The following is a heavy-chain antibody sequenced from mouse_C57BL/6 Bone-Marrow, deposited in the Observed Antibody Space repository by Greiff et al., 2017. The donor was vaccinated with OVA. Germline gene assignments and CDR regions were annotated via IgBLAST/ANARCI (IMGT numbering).Heavy chain of an antibody. CDR3: ARFFYGHYYAMDY. CDR1: GYSFTNYL. CDR2: INPGSGGT. J-gene: IGHJ4*01. Sequence: QVQLQQSGAELVRPGTSVKLSCKASGYSFTNYLIEWVKQRPGQGLEWIGVINPGSGGTNYNEKFKGKATLTADTSSSTAYMQLSSLTSEDSAVYFCARFFYGHYYAMDYWGQGTSVTVSS. D-gene: IGHD2-1*01. V-gene: IGHV1-54*01.